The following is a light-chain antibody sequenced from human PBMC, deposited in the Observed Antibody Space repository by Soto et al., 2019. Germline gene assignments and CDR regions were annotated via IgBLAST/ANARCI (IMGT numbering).Light chain of an antibody. J-gene: IGKJ2*01. CDR2: TVS. Sequence: DVVMTQSPLSLPVTLGQPASISCRSSQSLVSSDGHTYLIWLQQRPGQSPRRLIYTVSIRDSGVRDRCSGSGLGTDFTLKISRLEAEDVGVYYCLQGIRWPFTFGQGTRLESK. V-gene: IGKV2-30*01. CDR1: QSLVSSDGHTY. CDR3: LQGIRWPFT.